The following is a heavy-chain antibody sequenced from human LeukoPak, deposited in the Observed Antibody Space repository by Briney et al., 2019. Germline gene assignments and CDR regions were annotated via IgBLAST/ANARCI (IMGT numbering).Heavy chain of an antibody. CDR2: ISYSGST. Sequence: NPSETLSLTCTVSGGSISSYYWSWIRQPPGKGLEWIGYISYSGSTNNNPSLKSRVTISVDTSKNQFSLKLSSVTAADTAVYYCARIYGDYGGYYMDVWGKGTTVTVSS. CDR1: GGSISSYY. V-gene: IGHV4-59*01. J-gene: IGHJ6*03. CDR3: ARIYGDYGGYYMDV. D-gene: IGHD4-17*01.